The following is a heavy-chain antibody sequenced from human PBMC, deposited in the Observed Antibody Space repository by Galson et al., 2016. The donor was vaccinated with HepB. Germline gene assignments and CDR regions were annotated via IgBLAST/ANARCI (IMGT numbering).Heavy chain of an antibody. CDR2: IDGPTPDT. V-gene: IGHV3-23*01. D-gene: IGHD6-19*01. CDR1: GFTFRNSS. Sequence: SLRLSCAASGFTFRNSSLSWVRRAPGKGLEWVSHIDGPTPDTHYADSVRGRFSIYRDNSRDTLYLQMDSLTAEDSAIYYCTTWLSHHFDYWGQGTRVTVSS. J-gene: IGHJ4*02. CDR3: TTWLSHHFDY.